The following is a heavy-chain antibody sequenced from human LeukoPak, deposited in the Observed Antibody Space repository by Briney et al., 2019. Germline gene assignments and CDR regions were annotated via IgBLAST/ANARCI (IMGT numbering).Heavy chain of an antibody. V-gene: IGHV4-39*01. CDR3: ASHHYGMDV. CDR2: LYYSGNT. Sequence: WVRQAPGKGLEWIGSLYYSGNTYYNPSLKSRVTISVDTSKSQFSLRLSSVTAADTAVYYCASHHYGMDVWGQGTTVTVSS. J-gene: IGHJ6*02.